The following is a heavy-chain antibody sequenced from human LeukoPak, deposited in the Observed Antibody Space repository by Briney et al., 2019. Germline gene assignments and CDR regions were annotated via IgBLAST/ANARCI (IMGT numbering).Heavy chain of an antibody. D-gene: IGHD1-1*01. Sequence: ASVKVSCKATGYTFIGYYIHWVRQAPGQGLEWMGRIDPNSGGTNYAQKFQGRVTMTRDTSISTAYMELSRLTSDDTAVYYCARGNWNDFWGQGTLVTVSS. J-gene: IGHJ4*02. CDR3: ARGNWNDF. V-gene: IGHV1-2*06. CDR1: GYTFIGYY. CDR2: IDPNSGGT.